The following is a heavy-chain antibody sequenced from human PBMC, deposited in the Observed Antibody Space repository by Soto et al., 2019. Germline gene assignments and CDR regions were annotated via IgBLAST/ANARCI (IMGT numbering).Heavy chain of an antibody. CDR3: ARHLGYYDSSGYLPLDF. CDR2: IWHSGST. V-gene: IGHV4-4*02. J-gene: IGHJ4*02. CDR1: GDSISNNKW. Sequence: PSETLSLTCAVSGDSISNNKWWGWVRQPPGKGLEWIGDIWHSGSTNYNPSLKSRVTISVDKSKNQFSLKVSSVTAADTAVYYCARHLGYYDSSGYLPLDFWGQGTLVTVSS. D-gene: IGHD3-22*01.